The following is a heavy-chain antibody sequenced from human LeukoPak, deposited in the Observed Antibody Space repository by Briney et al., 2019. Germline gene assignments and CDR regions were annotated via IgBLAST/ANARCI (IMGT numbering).Heavy chain of an antibody. CDR1: GFTFSSYG. Sequence: GGSLRLPCVACGFTFSSYGMQWVRQAPGKGLEWVAFIPYDGSNKYYVDSVKGRFTISRDDSKNTPYLQMNSLRPEDAAVYYCAKDGVASTGPYHFDYWGQGTLVTVSS. CDR2: IPYDGSNK. V-gene: IGHV3-30*02. CDR3: AKDGVASTGPYHFDY. J-gene: IGHJ4*02. D-gene: IGHD6-13*01.